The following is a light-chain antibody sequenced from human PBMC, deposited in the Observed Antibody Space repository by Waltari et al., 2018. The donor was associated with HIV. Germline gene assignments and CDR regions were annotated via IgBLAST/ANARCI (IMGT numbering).Light chain of an antibody. CDR3: LQYSKWPT. Sequence: EIVMTQSPATLSVSPGERATLSCRASQSVSSNLAWYQQRPGQAPRLLIYGASIRAAGIPARFSGSGSGTDFTLTISSLQSEDFAVYFCLQYSKWPTFGGGTKVEIK. V-gene: IGKV3-15*01. J-gene: IGKJ4*01. CDR1: QSVSSN. CDR2: GAS.